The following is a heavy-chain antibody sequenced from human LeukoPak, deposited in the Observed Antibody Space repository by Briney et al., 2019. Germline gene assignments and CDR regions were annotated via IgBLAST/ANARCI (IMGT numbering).Heavy chain of an antibody. D-gene: IGHD3-3*01. CDR3: ARGYITIFGVVTLYNWFDP. CDR2: IIPMLGIA. J-gene: IGHJ5*02. V-gene: IGHV1-69*02. Sequence: ASVKVSCKASGGTFSSYTISWVRQAPGQGLEWMGRIIPMLGIANYAQEFQGRVTITADKSTSTAYMELSSLRSEDTAVYYCARGYITIFGVVTLYNWFDPWGQGTLVTVSS. CDR1: GGTFSSYT.